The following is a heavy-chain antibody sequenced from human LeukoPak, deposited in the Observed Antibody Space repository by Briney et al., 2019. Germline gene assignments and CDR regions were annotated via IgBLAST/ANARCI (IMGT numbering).Heavy chain of an antibody. CDR1: GFAFSSCG. J-gene: IGHJ4*02. V-gene: IGHV3-48*02. CDR3: AGYYSHTSGGFDY. CDR2: ISRSSSTI. D-gene: IGHD3-22*01. Sequence: PGGALTLSCAASGFAFSSCGLNGVRQAPGKGLEWVSYISRSSSTIYYADSMKGRFTISRDNAKNSLYLQMNSLRDEDAAVYYCAGYYSHTSGGFDYWGQGTLATVSS.